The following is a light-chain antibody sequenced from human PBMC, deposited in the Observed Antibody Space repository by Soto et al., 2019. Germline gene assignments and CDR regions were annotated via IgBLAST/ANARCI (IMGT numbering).Light chain of an antibody. CDR1: QTISSW. CDR2: KAS. V-gene: IGKV1-5*03. Sequence: DIQMTQSPSTLSGSVGDRVTITYRASQTISSWLAWYQQKPGKAPKLLIYKASTLKSGVPSSFSDSGSGTEFTLTISSLQPDDFATYYCLQHNSHPHTFGGGTKVEIK. J-gene: IGKJ4*01. CDR3: LQHNSHPHT.